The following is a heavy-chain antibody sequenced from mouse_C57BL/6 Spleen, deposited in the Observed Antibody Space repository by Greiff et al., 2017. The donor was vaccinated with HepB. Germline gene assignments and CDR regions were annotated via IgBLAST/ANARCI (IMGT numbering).Heavy chain of an antibody. J-gene: IGHJ2*01. D-gene: IGHD1-1*01. CDR3: ARGDYGSSFYFDY. CDR1: GYTFTSYG. Sequence: VKLQESGAELARPGASVKLSCKASGYTFTSYGISWVKQRTGQGLEWIGEIYPRSGNTYYNEKFKGKATLTADKSSSTAYMELRSLTSEDSAVYLCARGDYGSSFYFDYWGQGTTLTVSS. CDR2: IYPRSGNT. V-gene: IGHV1-81*01.